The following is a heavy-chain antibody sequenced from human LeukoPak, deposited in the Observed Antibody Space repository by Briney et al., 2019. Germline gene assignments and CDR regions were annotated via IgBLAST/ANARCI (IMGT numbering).Heavy chain of an antibody. V-gene: IGHV3-48*04. D-gene: IGHD1-26*01. CDR2: ISSSSTTI. J-gene: IGHJ4*02. Sequence: PGGSLRLSCAASGFTFSYFSMNWVRHAPGKGLEWVSYISSSSTTIYYADSVKGRFTISRDNANNSLYLQMSSLRAEDTAVYYCARVSGSYGDSAYWGQGTLVTVSS. CDR1: GFTFSYFS. CDR3: ARVSGSYGDSAY.